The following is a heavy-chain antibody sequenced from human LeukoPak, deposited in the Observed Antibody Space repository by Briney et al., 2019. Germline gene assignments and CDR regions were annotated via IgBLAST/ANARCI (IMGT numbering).Heavy chain of an antibody. CDR1: GGSFSAYY. D-gene: IGHD3-3*01. CDR3: ARGRRYDFWSGPLGPRNWFDP. V-gene: IGHV4-34*01. Sequence: PSETLSFTCAVYGGSFSAYYWSWLRPPPGKGWEGIGDTNHSGSTYYHPSHKSRVTISVDTSKNQFSLKLSSVTAADTAVYYCARGRRYDFWSGPLGPRNWFDPWGQGTLVTVSS. J-gene: IGHJ5*02. CDR2: TNHSGST.